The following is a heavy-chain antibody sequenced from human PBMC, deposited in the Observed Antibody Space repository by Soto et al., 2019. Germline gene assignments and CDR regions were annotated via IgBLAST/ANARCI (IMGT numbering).Heavy chain of an antibody. V-gene: IGHV4-31*02. CDR2: IYYSGST. D-gene: IGHD4-17*01. CDR3: AWTSVTTETDYYYYYMDV. Sequence: WTWIRQHPGKGLEWIGYIYYSGSTYYNPSLKSRVTISVDTSKNQFSQKLSSVTAADTAIYYCAWTSVTTETDYYYYYMDVWGKGTTVTVSS. J-gene: IGHJ6*03.